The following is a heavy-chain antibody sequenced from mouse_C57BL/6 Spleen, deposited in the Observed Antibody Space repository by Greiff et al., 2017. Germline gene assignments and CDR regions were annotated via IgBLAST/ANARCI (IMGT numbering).Heavy chain of an antibody. D-gene: IGHD2-2*01. J-gene: IGHJ2*01. V-gene: IGHV1-55*01. CDR1: GYTFTSYW. CDR2: IYPGSGGT. CDR3: AREGAMATTRYFDY. Sequence: QVQLKQPGAELVKPGASVKMSCKASGYTFTSYWITWVKQRPGQGLEWIGEIYPGSGGTNYNEKFKSKATLTVDTSSSTAYMQLSSLTSEDSAVYYCAREGAMATTRYFDYWGQGTTLTVSS.